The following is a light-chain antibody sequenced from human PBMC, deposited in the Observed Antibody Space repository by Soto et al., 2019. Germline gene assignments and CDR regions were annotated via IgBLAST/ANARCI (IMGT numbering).Light chain of an antibody. J-gene: IGLJ2*01. CDR1: RIGSKS. CDR2: DDS. Sequence: SYELTQPLSVSVAPGQTARITCGGNRIGSKSVHWFQQKPGQAPVLVVHDDSDRPSGIPERFSGSNSGGTATLTISRVEAGDEADYYCQVWDSRDDHRVFGGGTQLTVL. CDR3: QVWDSRDDHRV. V-gene: IGLV3-21*02.